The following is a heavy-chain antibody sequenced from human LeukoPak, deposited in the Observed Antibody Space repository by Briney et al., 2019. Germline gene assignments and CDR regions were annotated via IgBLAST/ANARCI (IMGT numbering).Heavy chain of an antibody. D-gene: IGHD1-26*01. J-gene: IGHJ6*02. V-gene: IGHV3-23*01. CDR1: GFTFSNYA. Sequence: GGSLRLSCAAPGFTFSNYAMSWVRQAPGKGLEWVSAISGSGGSTYYADSVKGRFTISRDNSKNTLYLQMNSLRAEDTAVYYCAKDKGWGYSTYDYYGMDVWGQGTTVTVSS. CDR3: AKDKGWGYSTYDYYGMDV. CDR2: ISGSGGST.